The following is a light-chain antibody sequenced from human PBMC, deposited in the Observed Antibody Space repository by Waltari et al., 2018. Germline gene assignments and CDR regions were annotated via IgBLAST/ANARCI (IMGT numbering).Light chain of an antibody. J-gene: IGKJ2*01. V-gene: IGKV1-5*03. CDR1: HTISSG. Sequence: DIQVTQSPSTLSASVGDRVTITCRASHTISSGLAWYQQKPGKAPKVLIYKASFLESGVPSRFSGSGSGTEFTLTISSLQPDDFATYYCQVFETFGQGTKLEIK. CDR3: QVFET. CDR2: KAS.